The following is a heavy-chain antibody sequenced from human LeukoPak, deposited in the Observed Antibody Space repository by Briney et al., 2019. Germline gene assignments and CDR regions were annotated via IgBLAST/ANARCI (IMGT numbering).Heavy chain of an antibody. CDR3: ARGGYCIGGSCYSDY. CDR2: IYSGGST. D-gene: IGHD2-15*01. J-gene: IGHJ4*02. CDR1: GFTVSSNY. V-gene: IGHV3-66*02. Sequence: GGSLRLSCAASGFTVSSNYMSWVRQAPGKGREWVSVIYSGGSTYYADSVKGRFTISRDKSKNTLYLQMNSLRAEDTAVYYCARGGYCIGGSCYSDYWGQGTLVTVSS.